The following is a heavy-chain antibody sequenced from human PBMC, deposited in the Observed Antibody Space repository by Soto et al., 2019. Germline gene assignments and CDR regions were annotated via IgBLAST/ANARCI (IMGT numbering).Heavy chain of an antibody. V-gene: IGHV4-30-4*01. CDR3: ARLSGYDPAGAADK. CDR1: GASVSSAERY. D-gene: IGHD5-12*01. J-gene: IGHJ4*02. Sequence: QVQLQESGPGLVKASQTLSLTCTLSGASVSSAERYWSWIRQPPGKGLEWIGYTYYSGGSYYNASLQRRVSISVNTSQNQFSLKLTSVTAADTAVYYCARLSGYDPAGAADKWGPGILVSVSS. CDR2: TYYSGGS.